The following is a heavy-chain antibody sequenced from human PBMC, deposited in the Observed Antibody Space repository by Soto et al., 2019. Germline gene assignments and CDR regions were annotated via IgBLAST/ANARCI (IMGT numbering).Heavy chain of an antibody. CDR1: GGSMKNNDW. Sequence: SETLSLTCAVSGGSMKNNDWWSWVRQSPGQGLEWIGEIHHTGDNKYNPSLRSRVTMSVDTSKKHVSLQLNSVTGADTAVYYCARGRALGTFGMDVWGQGTTVTVSS. D-gene: IGHD1-26*01. J-gene: IGHJ6*02. V-gene: IGHV4-4*02. CDR3: ARGRALGTFGMDV. CDR2: IHHTGDN.